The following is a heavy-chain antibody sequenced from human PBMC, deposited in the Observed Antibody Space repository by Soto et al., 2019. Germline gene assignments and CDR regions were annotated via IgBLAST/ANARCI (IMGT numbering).Heavy chain of an antibody. CDR3: ARRSKAAYYDILTGYYPKNAFDI. J-gene: IGHJ3*02. V-gene: IGHV4-39*01. CDR1: GGSISSSSYY. CDR2: IYYSGST. Sequence: SETLSLTCTVSGGSISSSSYYWGWIRQPPGKGLEWIGSIYYSGSTYYNPSLKSRVTISVDTSKNQFSLKLSSVTAADTAVYYCARRSKAAYYDILTGYYPKNAFDIWGQGTMVTVSS. D-gene: IGHD3-9*01.